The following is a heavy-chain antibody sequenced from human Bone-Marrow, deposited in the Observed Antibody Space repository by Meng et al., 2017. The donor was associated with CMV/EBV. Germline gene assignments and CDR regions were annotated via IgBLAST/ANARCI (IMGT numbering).Heavy chain of an antibody. V-gene: IGHV1-8*02. CDR3: ARGQVQCSTINCHDYRFSGMDV. D-gene: IGHD2/OR15-2a*01. Sequence: ASVKVSCKASGYTFTGYYMHWVRQAPGQGLEWMGWINPNRGNTAYAQKFQGRVTMTRDTSTSIAYMELSSLRSGDTAVYYCARGQVQCSTINCHDYRFSGMDVWGQGTTVTGSS. J-gene: IGHJ6*01. CDR1: GYTFTGYY. CDR2: INPNRGNT.